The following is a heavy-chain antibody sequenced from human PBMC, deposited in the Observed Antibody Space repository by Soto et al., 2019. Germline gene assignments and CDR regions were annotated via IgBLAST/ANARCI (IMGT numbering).Heavy chain of an antibody. V-gene: IGHV4-31*03. Sequence: PSETLSLTCIVSGGSISSSSYYWSWIRQHPGKGLEWIGYIYYSGSTYYNPSLKSRVTISVDTSKNQFSLKLSSVTAADTAVYYCARERRDGYKNWFDPWGQGTLVTVSS. CDR1: GGSISSSSYY. CDR2: IYYSGST. J-gene: IGHJ5*02. CDR3: ARERRDGYKNWFDP. D-gene: IGHD5-12*01.